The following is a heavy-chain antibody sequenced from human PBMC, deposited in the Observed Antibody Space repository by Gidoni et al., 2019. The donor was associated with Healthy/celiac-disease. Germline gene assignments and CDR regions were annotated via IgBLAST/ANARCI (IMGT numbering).Heavy chain of an antibody. CDR2: ISWNSGSI. Sequence: EVQLVESGGGLVQPGRSLRLSCAASGFTFDDYAMHWVRQAPGKGLEWVSGISWNSGSIGYADSVKGRFTISRDNAKNSLYLQMNSLRAEDTALYYCAKDIKGLLEGYPDYWGQGTLVTVSS. CDR1: GFTFDDYA. CDR3: AKDIKGLLEGYPDY. V-gene: IGHV3-9*01. D-gene: IGHD1-1*01. J-gene: IGHJ4*02.